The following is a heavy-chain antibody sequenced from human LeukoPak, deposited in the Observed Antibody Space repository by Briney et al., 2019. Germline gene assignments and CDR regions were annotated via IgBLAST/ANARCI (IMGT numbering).Heavy chain of an antibody. CDR1: GFTVSSNF. CDR3: ARVQYSGTYSDAFDI. Sequence: PGGSLRLSCAASGFTVSSNFMSWVRPAPGKGLEWVSVIYSGGSTYYADSVKGRFTISRDNSKNTLYLQLNSLRAEDTAAYYCARVQYSGTYSDAFDIWGQGTMVTVSS. D-gene: IGHD1-26*01. J-gene: IGHJ3*02. CDR2: IYSGGST. V-gene: IGHV3-66*01.